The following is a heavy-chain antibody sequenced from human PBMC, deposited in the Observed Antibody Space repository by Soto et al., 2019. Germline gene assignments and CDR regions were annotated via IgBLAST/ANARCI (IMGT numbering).Heavy chain of an antibody. D-gene: IGHD6-19*01. V-gene: IGHV1-3*01. J-gene: IGHJ4*02. CDR2: VNGGNGNT. CDR1: GCTFTSYA. Sequence: QVQLVQSGAEVKKPGASVKVSCKASGCTFTSYAMHWVRQAPGQSLEWMGWVNGGNGNTKYSQKFQDRVTMTRDTSASTAYMELSSLRSEDTAVYYCVRGIAVAGNYWGQGTLVTVSS. CDR3: VRGIAVAGNY.